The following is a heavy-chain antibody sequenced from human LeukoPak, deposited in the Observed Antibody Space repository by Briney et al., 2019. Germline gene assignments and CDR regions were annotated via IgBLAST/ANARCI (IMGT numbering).Heavy chain of an antibody. CDR1: GYTFTGYY. CDR3: ASTHGNSPYYFDY. J-gene: IGHJ4*02. Sequence: ASVKVSCKASGYTFTGYYMHWVRQAPGQGLEWMGWINPNSGGTNYAQKFQGRVTMTRDTSISTAYMELSGLRSDDTAVYYCASTHGNSPYYFDYWGQGTLVTVSS. CDR2: INPNSGGT. D-gene: IGHD2-8*01. V-gene: IGHV1-2*02.